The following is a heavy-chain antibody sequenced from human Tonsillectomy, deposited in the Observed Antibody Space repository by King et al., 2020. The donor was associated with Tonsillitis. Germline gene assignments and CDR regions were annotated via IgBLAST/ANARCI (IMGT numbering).Heavy chain of an antibody. CDR2: IRYDGSEK. CDR1: GFTFSSYA. D-gene: IGHD3-22*01. CDR3: AKDNLVGYYYDSSAWYGMDV. Sequence: VQLVESGGGVVQPGGSLRLSCAASGFTFSSYAMHWVRQAPGKGLEWVAFIRYDGSEKSFADSVKGRFTISRDNSKNTLYLQMNSLRAEDTAVYYCAKDNLVGYYYDSSAWYGMDVWGQGTTVTVSS. J-gene: IGHJ6*02. V-gene: IGHV3-30*02.